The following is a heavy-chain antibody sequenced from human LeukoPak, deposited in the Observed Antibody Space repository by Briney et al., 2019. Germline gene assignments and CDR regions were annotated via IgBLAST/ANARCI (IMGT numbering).Heavy chain of an antibody. J-gene: IGHJ6*03. CDR1: GFTFSTSA. D-gene: IGHD2-15*01. Sequence: GGSLRLSCAASGFTFSTSAMSWFRQAPGKGLEWVSAISGSGGSTYYADSVKGRFTFSRDISKKPLYLQMNSLRAEAPSVYYSTKARGSAYYYYIDVWGKGTTVSVSS. CDR2: ISGSGGST. CDR3: TKARGSAYYYYIDV. V-gene: IGHV3-23*01.